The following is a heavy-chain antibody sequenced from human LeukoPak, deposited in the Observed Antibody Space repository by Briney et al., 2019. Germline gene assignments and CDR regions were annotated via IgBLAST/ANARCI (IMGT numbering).Heavy chain of an antibody. CDR1: GFTFSSYA. J-gene: IGHJ4*02. D-gene: IGHD6-19*01. Sequence: GGSLRLSCTASGFTFSSYAMSWVRQAPGKGLEWVSAIGGSGSSTYYADSVKGRFTISRDNSKNTLYLQMNSLRAEDTAVYYCAKELEYRDEQWLPLNGEFDYWGQGTLVTVSS. V-gene: IGHV3-23*01. CDR3: AKELEYRDEQWLPLNGEFDY. CDR2: IGGSGSST.